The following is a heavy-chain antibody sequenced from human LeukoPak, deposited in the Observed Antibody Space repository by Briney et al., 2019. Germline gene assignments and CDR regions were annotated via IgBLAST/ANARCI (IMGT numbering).Heavy chain of an antibody. CDR2: IYHSGST. D-gene: IGHD3/OR15-3a*01. J-gene: IGHJ4*02. CDR1: GGSISSSYW. CDR3: ARSYWTGYHHHDF. Sequence: SETLSLTCAVSGGSISSSYWWTWVRQPPGKGLEWIGEIYHSGSTNYNPSLKRRLTISVDKSKNQFSLKLSSVTAADTAVYYCARSYWTGYHHHDFWGQGTLVTVSS. V-gene: IGHV4-4*02.